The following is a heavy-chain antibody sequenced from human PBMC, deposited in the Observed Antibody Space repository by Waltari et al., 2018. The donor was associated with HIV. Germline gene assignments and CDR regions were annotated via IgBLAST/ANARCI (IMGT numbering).Heavy chain of an antibody. J-gene: IGHJ5*02. CDR1: GFIFNTYS. Sequence: EVQLVESGGGPVKPGESLRLSCVTSGFIFNTYSMNWVRQAPGKGPEGVSSISISGNFKHYADSVKGRLTISRDNAENSLYLQMNGLRAEDTAIYYCARDSRGSTWSLNWFDPWGQGTLVTVSS. V-gene: IGHV3-21*02. CDR2: ISISGNFK. CDR3: ARDSRGSTWSLNWFDP. D-gene: IGHD6-6*01.